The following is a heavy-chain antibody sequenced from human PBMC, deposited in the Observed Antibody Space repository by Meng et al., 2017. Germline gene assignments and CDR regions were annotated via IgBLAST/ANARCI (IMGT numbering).Heavy chain of an antibody. Sequence: GPRQESGPGLVRPSETLSLTCTGSGGSVGSGNYYWSWIRQPPGKGLEWIGYIVYSGSTTYNPSLKTRVTISVDTSKNQFSLKLTSVTAADTAVYFCARVVAATTLFLDYWGQGTLVTVSS. D-gene: IGHD2-15*01. V-gene: IGHV4-61*01. CDR3: ARVVAATTLFLDY. CDR1: GGSVGSGNYY. CDR2: IVYSGST. J-gene: IGHJ4*02.